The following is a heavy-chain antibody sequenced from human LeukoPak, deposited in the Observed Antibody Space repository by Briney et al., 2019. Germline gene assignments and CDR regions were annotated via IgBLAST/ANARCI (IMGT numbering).Heavy chain of an antibody. CDR2: ISGSGGST. CDR1: GFTFSSYA. J-gene: IGHJ4*02. D-gene: IGHD2-15*01. CDR3: AKSLPLGYCGGGSCYLTTPFDY. Sequence: GGSLRLSCAASGFTFSSYAMSWVRQAPGKGLEWVSAISGSGGSTYYADSVKGRFTISRDNSKNTLYLQMNSLRAEDTAVYYCAKSLPLGYCGGGSCYLTTPFDYWGQGTLVTVSS. V-gene: IGHV3-23*01.